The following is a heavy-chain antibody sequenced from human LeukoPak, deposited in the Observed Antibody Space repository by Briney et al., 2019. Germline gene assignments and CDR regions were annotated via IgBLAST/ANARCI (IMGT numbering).Heavy chain of an antibody. J-gene: IGHJ4*02. CDR2: ISSSSSYI. D-gene: IGHD1-1*01. Sequence: KAGGSLRLSCAASGFTFANYAMSWVRQAPGKGLEWVSSISSSSSYIYYADSVKGRFTISRDNAKNSLYLQMNSLRAEDAAVYYCARVKTTGTTPYFDYWGQGTLVTVSS. V-gene: IGHV3-21*01. CDR1: GFTFANYA. CDR3: ARVKTTGTTPYFDY.